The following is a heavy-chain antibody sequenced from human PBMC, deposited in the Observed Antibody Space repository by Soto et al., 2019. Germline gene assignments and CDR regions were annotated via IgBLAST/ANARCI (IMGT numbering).Heavy chain of an antibody. V-gene: IGHV3-9*01. Sequence: PGGSLRLSCAASGFTFDDYAMHWVRQAPGKGLEWVSGISWNSGSIGYADSVKGRFTISRDNAKNSLYLQMNSLRAEDTALYYSARGGHYYDSSGYLTGYYGMDVWGQGTTVTGLL. CDR3: ARGGHYYDSSGYLTGYYGMDV. CDR1: GFTFDDYA. D-gene: IGHD3-22*01. J-gene: IGHJ6*02. CDR2: ISWNSGSI.